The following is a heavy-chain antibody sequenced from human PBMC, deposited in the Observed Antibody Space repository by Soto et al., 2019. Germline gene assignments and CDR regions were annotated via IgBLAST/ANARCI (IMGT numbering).Heavy chain of an antibody. CDR2: IWYDGSHK. CDR1: GFTFSTYG. CDR3: ARAVGPFDY. Sequence: QVQVVESGGGVVQPGRSLRLSCAASGFTFSTYGMHWVRQAPGTGVEWVAVIWYDGSHKDYVDSVKGRLTISRDNSKNTVYLRMNSLRVEDTGVYYCARAVGPFDYWGQGTLVAVSS. V-gene: IGHV3-33*01. J-gene: IGHJ4*02. D-gene: IGHD1-26*01.